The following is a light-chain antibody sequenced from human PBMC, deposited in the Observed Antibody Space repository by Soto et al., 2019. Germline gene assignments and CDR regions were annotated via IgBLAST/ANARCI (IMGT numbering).Light chain of an antibody. CDR2: GAS. J-gene: IGKJ3*01. CDR3: QHYNDWPPAFT. Sequence: EILMTQSPATLSVSPGERATLSCRASQSLSRKLAWYQQKPGQAPRLLIYGASTRASGIPARFSGSGSGTAFTLTISSLQSEDFALYYCQHYNDWPPAFTFGPGTKVHL. V-gene: IGKV3D-15*01. CDR1: QSLSRK.